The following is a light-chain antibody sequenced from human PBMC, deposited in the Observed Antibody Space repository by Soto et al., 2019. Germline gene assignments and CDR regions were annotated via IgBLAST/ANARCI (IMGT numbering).Light chain of an antibody. V-gene: IGKV3-15*01. Sequence: ELVLTQSPATLSLSPGERAALSCRARQSVSSNLAWYQQIPGQAPRLLIYGASTRATGIPVRFSGSGSETEFTLTISSLQSEDFAVYYCQQYSSWPPWTFGQGTKVDIK. CDR2: GAS. CDR1: QSVSSN. CDR3: QQYSSWPPWT. J-gene: IGKJ1*01.